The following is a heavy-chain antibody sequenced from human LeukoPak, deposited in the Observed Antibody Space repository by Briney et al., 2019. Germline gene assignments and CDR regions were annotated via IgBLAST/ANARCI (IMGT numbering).Heavy chain of an antibody. CDR3: AGSGFGPAAGY. J-gene: IGHJ4*02. Sequence: SETLSFTCAVYGGSFSGYYWSWIRQPPGKGLEWIGEINHSGSTNYNPSLKSRVTISVDTSKNQFSLKLSSVTAADTAVYYCAGSGFGPAAGYWGQGTLVTVSS. CDR2: INHSGST. CDR1: GGSFSGYY. V-gene: IGHV4-34*01. D-gene: IGHD3-10*01.